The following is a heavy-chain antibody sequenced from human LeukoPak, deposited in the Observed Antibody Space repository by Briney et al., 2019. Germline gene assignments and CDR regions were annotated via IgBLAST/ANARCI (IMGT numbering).Heavy chain of an antibody. J-gene: IGHJ4*02. D-gene: IGHD3-22*01. V-gene: IGHV1-18*01. CDR2: ISAYNGNT. CDR1: GYTFTSYG. CDR3: ARLSTYYYDSSPLLGDY. Sequence: WASVKVSCKASGYTFTSYGISWVRQAPGQGLEWMGWISAYNGNTNYAQKLQGRVTMTTDTSTSTAYMELRSLRSDDTAVYYCARLSTYYYDSSPLLGDYWGQGTLVTVSS.